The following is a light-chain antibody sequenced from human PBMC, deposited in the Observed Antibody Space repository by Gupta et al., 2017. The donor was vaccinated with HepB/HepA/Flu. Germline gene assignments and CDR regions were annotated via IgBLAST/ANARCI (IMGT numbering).Light chain of an antibody. CDR2: KVS. Sequence: DVVLTHSPLSLAVTLGQPASLSCIPSHSLVYTVGSAYLNWFHQRPGQAPRRLIYKVSNRDTGVPDRFSGSGSGANFTLKISRVEAEDVGVYYCLQAKHWPLTFGGGTKVEIK. CDR1: HSLVYTVGSAY. V-gene: IGKV2-30*01. J-gene: IGKJ4*01. CDR3: LQAKHWPLT.